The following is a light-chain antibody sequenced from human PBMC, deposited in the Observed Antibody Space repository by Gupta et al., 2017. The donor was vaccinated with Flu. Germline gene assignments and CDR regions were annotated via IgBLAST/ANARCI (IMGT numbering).Light chain of an antibody. CDR1: SGHYTNI. V-gene: IGLV4-60*03. CDR3: ETWDSDTFV. Sequence: QPVLAQSSSASASLGSSVKLTCTLTSGHYTNIIAWHQQQPGKAPRFLMKVEGSGSYNKGSGVPDRFSGSSSGADRYLTISNLQSEDEADYYCETWDSDTFVFGTGTTVTVL. CDR2: VEGSGSY. J-gene: IGLJ1*01.